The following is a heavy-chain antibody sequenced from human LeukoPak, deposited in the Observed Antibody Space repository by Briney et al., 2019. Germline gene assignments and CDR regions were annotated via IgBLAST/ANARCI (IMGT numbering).Heavy chain of an antibody. Sequence: PGGSLRPSCAASGFNFSTYWMTWVRQVLGKGLEWVANIKEDGSEIYYVDAVKGRFSISRDNAKTSLYLQMNNLSVADTAVYYCVTDQTGRHPYFFDYWGQGTLVTVSS. CDR3: VTDQTGRHPYFFDY. J-gene: IGHJ4*02. V-gene: IGHV3-7*01. D-gene: IGHD3-10*01. CDR2: IKEDGSEI. CDR1: GFNFSTYW.